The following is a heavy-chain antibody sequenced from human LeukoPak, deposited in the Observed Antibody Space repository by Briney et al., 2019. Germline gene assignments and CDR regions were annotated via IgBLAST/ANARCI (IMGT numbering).Heavy chain of an antibody. Sequence: PSETLSLTCTVSGGSISSSSYYWGWNRQPPGKGLEWVGSIYYSGSTYYNPSLKSRVTISVDTSKNQFSLKLSSVTAADTAVYYCAVNSFYDAFDIWGQGTMVTVSS. CDR2: IYYSGST. CDR3: AVNSFYDAFDI. D-gene: IGHD2/OR15-2a*01. V-gene: IGHV4-39*01. CDR1: GGSISSSSYY. J-gene: IGHJ3*02.